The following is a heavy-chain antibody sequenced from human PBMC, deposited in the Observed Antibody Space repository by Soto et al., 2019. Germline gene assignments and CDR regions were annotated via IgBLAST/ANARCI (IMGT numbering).Heavy chain of an antibody. CDR2: ISAYNGDT. V-gene: IGHV1-18*01. Sequence: QVQLVQSGAEVKKPGASVKVSCKTSGYTFSSYGISWVRQAPGQRLEWMGWISAYNGDTNYTQKFQGRVTMTTDTSTSTAYIDLKSLRSDDTAIYYCCRRKGAMDVWGQGTTVTVSS. CDR1: GYTFSSYG. CDR3: CRRKGAMDV. J-gene: IGHJ6*02.